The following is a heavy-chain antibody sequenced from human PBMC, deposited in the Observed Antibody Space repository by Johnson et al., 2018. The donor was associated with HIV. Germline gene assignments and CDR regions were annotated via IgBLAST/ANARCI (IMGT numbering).Heavy chain of an antibody. Sequence: QVQLVESGGGVVQPGGSLRLSCAASGFIFSSYGMHWVRQAPGKGLEWVAFIRYDGSNKYYADSVKGRFTISRDNSKNTLYLQMNSLRAEDTAVYYCAKDGGSYGGAFDIWGQGTMVTVSS. CDR1: GFIFSSYG. CDR2: IRYDGSNK. CDR3: AKDGGSYGGAFDI. V-gene: IGHV3-30*02. D-gene: IGHD1-26*01. J-gene: IGHJ3*02.